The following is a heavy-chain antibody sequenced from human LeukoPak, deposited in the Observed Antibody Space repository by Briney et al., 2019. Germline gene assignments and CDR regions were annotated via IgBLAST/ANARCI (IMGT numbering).Heavy chain of an antibody. CDR2: IKNKTDGGTT. V-gene: IGHV3-15*01. D-gene: IGHD6-19*01. J-gene: IGHJ4*02. CDR3: TTALSQYSSGWYGNYFDY. CDR1: GFIFSNAW. Sequence: TGGSLRLSCAASGFIFSNAWMTWVRQAPGKGLEWVGRIKNKTDGGTTDYAAPVKGRFTISRDDSKNTLYLQMNSLKTEDTAVYYCTTALSQYSSGWYGNYFDYWGQGTLVTVSS.